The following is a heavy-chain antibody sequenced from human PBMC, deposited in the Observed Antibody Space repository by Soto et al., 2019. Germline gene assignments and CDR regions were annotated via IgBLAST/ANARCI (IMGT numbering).Heavy chain of an antibody. V-gene: IGHV1-18*01. D-gene: IGHD3-10*01. J-gene: IGHJ4*02. CDR2: ISTYNGNT. CDR1: GYTFTSYG. CDR3: AREMVRGVGSDY. Sequence: GVSVKVSCKASGYTFTSYGISWVRQAPGQGLEWMGWISTYNGNTKYAQKLQGRVTMTTDTSTSTAYMELRSLRSDDTAVFYCAREMVRGVGSDYWGQGTLVTVSS.